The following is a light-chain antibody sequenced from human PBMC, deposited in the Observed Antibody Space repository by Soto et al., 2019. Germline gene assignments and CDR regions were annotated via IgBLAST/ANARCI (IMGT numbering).Light chain of an antibody. CDR3: QQYNNWGLS. CDR2: GSS. CDR1: QNVGTN. Sequence: IVMTQSPATLSVSQGERVTLSCRASQNVGTNLAWYQQKPGQAPRLLIYGSSTRTTGLPATFSGSGSGTEFTLTISSLQSEESAVYYCQQYNNWGLSFGGGTKVEIK. J-gene: IGKJ4*01. V-gene: IGKV3D-15*01.